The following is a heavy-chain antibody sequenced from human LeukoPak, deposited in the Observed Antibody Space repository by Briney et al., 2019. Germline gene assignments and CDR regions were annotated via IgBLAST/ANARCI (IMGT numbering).Heavy chain of an antibody. J-gene: IGHJ5*02. CDR1: GGSTSSSSYY. D-gene: IGHD2-15*01. V-gene: IGHV4-39*07. CDR3: AREVVVVVAATNWFDP. CDR2: IYYSGST. Sequence: PSETLSLTCTVSGGSTSSSSYYWGWIRQPPGKGLEWIGSIYYSGSTYYNPSLKSRVTISVDTSKNQFSLKLSSVTAADTAVYYCAREVVVVVAATNWFDPWGQGTLVTVSS.